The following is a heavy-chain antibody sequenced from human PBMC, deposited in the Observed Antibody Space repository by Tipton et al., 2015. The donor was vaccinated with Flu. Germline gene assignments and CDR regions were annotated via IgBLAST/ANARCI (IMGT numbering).Heavy chain of an antibody. CDR3: AREFSEYYFDY. Sequence: SLRLSCAASGFTFGSYGMHWVRQAPGKGLEWVAYLWFDESNKHYADSVKGRFTISRDNSKNTLYLQMNTLRAEDAAVYYCAREFSEYYFDYWGQGTQVTVSA. V-gene: IGHV3-33*01. CDR2: LWFDESNK. CDR1: GFTFGSYG. J-gene: IGHJ4*02.